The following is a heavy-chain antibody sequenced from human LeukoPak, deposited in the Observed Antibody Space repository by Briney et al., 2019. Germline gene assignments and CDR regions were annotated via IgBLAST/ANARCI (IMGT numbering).Heavy chain of an antibody. V-gene: IGHV3-21*01. D-gene: IGHD3-22*01. CDR1: GFTFSSYS. Sequence: GGSLRLSCAASGFTFSSYSMNWVRQAPGKGLEWVSSISSSSSYIYYADSVKGRFTISRDNAKNSLYLQMNSLRAEDTAVYYCARDSHLSYDSRREDAFDIWGQGTMVTVSS. J-gene: IGHJ3*02. CDR2: ISSSSSYI. CDR3: ARDSHLSYDSRREDAFDI.